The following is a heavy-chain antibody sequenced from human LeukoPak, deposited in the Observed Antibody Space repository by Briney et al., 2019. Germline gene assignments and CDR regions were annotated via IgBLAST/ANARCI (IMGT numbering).Heavy chain of an antibody. CDR2: IDCDDDE. CDR1: GFSLSTTGLC. D-gene: IGHD3-10*01. V-gene: IGHV2-70*17. Sequence: SGPALVKPPQTLTLTCTFSGFSLSTTGLCVSWVRQPPGKALEWLARIDCDDDEFYSTSLKTRLSIFKDTSKNHVVLTMTNMDPVDTATYYCARTRGSSGSYYPDYWGQGTLVTVSS. CDR3: ARTRGSSGSYYPDY. J-gene: IGHJ4*02.